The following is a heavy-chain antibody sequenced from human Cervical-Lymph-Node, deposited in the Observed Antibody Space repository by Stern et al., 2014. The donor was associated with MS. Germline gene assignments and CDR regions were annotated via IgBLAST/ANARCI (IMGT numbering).Heavy chain of an antibody. Sequence: QVTLRESGPVLVKPTETLTLTCTVSGFPLSNARMGVSWLRQPPGKALEWLAHIFSNDEKSYSTSLKSRLTISKDTSKSQVVLTMTNMDPVDTATYYCARMGRIAARHVWFDPWGQGTLVTVSS. D-gene: IGHD6-6*01. CDR1: GFPLSNARMG. CDR2: IFSNDEK. CDR3: ARMGRIAARHVWFDP. V-gene: IGHV2-26*01. J-gene: IGHJ5*02.